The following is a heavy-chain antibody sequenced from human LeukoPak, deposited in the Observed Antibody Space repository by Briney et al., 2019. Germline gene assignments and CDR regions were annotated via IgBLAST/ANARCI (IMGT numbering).Heavy chain of an antibody. CDR3: ARGGMTTVTTAFDY. J-gene: IGHJ4*02. V-gene: IGHV4-4*02. CDR2: IFYSGST. D-gene: IGHD4-11*01. Sequence: SETLSLTCAVSGGSISNSNWWSWVRQPPGKGLEWIGEIFYSGSTNYNPSLKSRVTLSLDKSKNQFSLQLSSVTAADTAVYYCARGGMTTVTTAFDYWGQGTLVTVSS. CDR1: GGSISNSNW.